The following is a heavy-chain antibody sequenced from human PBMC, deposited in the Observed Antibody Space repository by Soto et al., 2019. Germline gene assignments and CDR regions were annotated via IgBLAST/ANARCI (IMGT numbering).Heavy chain of an antibody. J-gene: IGHJ2*01. D-gene: IGHD5-12*01. CDR3: ARERDGYNYGGHWYFDL. CDR1: GGTFSSYA. V-gene: IGHV1-69*01. Sequence: QVQLVQSGAEVKKPGSSVKVSCMASGGTFSSYAISWVRQAPGQGLEWMGGIIPIFGTANYAQKFQGRVTITADESTSTAYMELSSLRSEDTAVYYCARERDGYNYGGHWYFDLWGRGTLVTVSS. CDR2: IIPIFGTA.